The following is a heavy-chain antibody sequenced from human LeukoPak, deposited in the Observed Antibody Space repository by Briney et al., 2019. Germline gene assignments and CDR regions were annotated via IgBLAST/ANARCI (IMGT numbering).Heavy chain of an antibody. V-gene: IGHV3-23*01. Sequence: GGSLRLSCAASGFTFSSYAMSWVRQAPGKGLEWVSTINGGGVNTHYADSVGGRFTISRDNSKNTLFLQMNSLRDEDTAVYYCARDFGSSWDYWGQGTLVTVSS. D-gene: IGHD6-13*01. CDR2: INGGGVNT. J-gene: IGHJ4*02. CDR3: ARDFGSSWDY. CDR1: GFTFSSYA.